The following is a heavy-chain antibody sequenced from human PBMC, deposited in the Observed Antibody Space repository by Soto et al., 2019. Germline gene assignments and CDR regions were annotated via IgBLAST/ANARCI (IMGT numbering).Heavy chain of an antibody. J-gene: IGHJ5*02. CDR1: GGSFSGYY. D-gene: IGHD6-19*01. CDR2: INHSGST. CDR3: ARGAAVAGNQNWFDP. Sequence: QVQLQQWGAGLLKPSETLSLTCAVYGGSFSGYYWSWIRQPPGKGLGWIGEINHSGSTNYNPSLKSRVTISVDTSKNQFSLKLSSVTAADTAVYYCARGAAVAGNQNWFDPWGQGTLVTVSS. V-gene: IGHV4-34*01.